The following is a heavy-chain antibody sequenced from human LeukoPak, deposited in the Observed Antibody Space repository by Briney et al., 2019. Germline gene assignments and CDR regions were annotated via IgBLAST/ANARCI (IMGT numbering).Heavy chain of an antibody. CDR2: IYPGDSDT. CDR1: GYSFTSYW. Sequence: GESLKISCKVSGYSFTSYWIGWVRQMPGKGLEWMGIIYPGDSDTRYSPSFQGQVTISADKSLSTAYLQWSSLKASDTAMYYCAREPDSSGSSFDYWGQGTLVTVSS. J-gene: IGHJ4*02. D-gene: IGHD3-22*01. CDR3: AREPDSSGSSFDY. V-gene: IGHV5-51*01.